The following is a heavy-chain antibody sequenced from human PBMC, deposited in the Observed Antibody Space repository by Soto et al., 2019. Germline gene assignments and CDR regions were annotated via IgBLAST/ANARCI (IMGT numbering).Heavy chain of an antibody. Sequence: EVQLLESGGGLVQPGGSLRLSCEGSGFTLRSYAMSWVRQVPGKGLEWVSAIGNSGTRTYYVDSVKGRFTISRDNSKNTLFLQRNGMRVEDTAVYYCAKDPGSSAWYPVYNYYYYMDVWGKGTKVIVSS. CDR3: AKDPGSSAWYPVYNYYYYMDV. CDR1: GFTLRSYA. V-gene: IGHV3-23*05. CDR2: IGNSGTRT. J-gene: IGHJ6*03. D-gene: IGHD6-19*01.